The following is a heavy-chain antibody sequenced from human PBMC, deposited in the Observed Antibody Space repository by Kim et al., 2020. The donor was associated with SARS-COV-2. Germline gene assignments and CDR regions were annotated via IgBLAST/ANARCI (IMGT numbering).Heavy chain of an antibody. CDR1: GFSFSSYG. CDR2: ILYDGSNK. V-gene: IGHV3-33*05. Sequence: GGSLRLSCAASGFSFSSYGMHWVRQAPGKGLEWVAAILYDGSNKYYADSVKGRFTISRDNSKNTLYLEMNSLRAEDTAVYYCARALLSNSGSYCGQGTLATVSS. D-gene: IGHD1-26*01. J-gene: IGHJ4*02. CDR3: ARALLSNSGSY.